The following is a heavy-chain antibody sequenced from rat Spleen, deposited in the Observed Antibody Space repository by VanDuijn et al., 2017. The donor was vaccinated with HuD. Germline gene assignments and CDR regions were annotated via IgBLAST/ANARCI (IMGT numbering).Heavy chain of an antibody. D-gene: IGHD1-11*01. V-gene: IGHV5-25*01. Sequence: EVHLVESGGGLVQPGRSMKLSCAASGFTFSNYYMAWVRQAPTKGLEWVATISSEGRSSYYRDSVKGRFTISRDSAKSTLYLQMDSLRSEDTATYYCARDGGYWYFDFWGPGTMVTVSS. CDR1: GFTFSNYY. J-gene: IGHJ1*01. CDR2: ISSEGRSS. CDR3: ARDGGYWYFDF.